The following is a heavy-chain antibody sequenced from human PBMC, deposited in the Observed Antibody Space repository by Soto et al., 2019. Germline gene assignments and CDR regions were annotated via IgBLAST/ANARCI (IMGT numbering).Heavy chain of an antibody. CDR1: GCTFSSYS. D-gene: IGHD6-19*01. CDR2: ISSSSSYI. CDR3: ARDRQWLAEIFDY. V-gene: IGHV3-21*01. J-gene: IGHJ4*02. Sequence: PGGSLRLSCAASGCTFSSYSMNWVRQAPGKGLEWVSSISSSSSYIYYADSVKGRFTISRDNAKNSLYLQMNSLRAEDTAVYYCARDRQWLAEIFDYWGQGTLVTVSS.